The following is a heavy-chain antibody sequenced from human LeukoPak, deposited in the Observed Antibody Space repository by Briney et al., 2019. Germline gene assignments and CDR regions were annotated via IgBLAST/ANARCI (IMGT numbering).Heavy chain of an antibody. Sequence: SETLSLTCAVSGGSLISTTYYWGWIRQPPGKGLEWIGSIYYSGSTYYNPSLKSRVTVSVDMSKNQFSLKLSSVTAADTAVYYCARGRYGGPYYFDYWGQGTLVTVSS. CDR2: IYYSGST. V-gene: IGHV4-39*07. CDR1: GGSLISTTYY. J-gene: IGHJ4*02. D-gene: IGHD4-23*01. CDR3: ARGRYGGPYYFDY.